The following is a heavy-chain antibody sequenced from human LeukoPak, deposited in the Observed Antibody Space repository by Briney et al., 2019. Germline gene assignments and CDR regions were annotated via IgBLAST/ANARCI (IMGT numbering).Heavy chain of an antibody. Sequence: PGGSLRLSCSASGFTFSSYAMHWVRQAPGKGLEYVSAISSNGGSTYYADSAKGRFTISRDNSKNTLYLQMSSLRAEDTAAYYCVKDRVATPRSGFDYWGQGTLVTVSS. CDR2: ISSNGGST. CDR3: VKDRVATPRSGFDY. V-gene: IGHV3-64D*06. J-gene: IGHJ4*02. CDR1: GFTFSSYA. D-gene: IGHD5-12*01.